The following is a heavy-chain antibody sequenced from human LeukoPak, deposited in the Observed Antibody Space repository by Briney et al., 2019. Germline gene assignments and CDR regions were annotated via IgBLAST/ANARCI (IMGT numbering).Heavy chain of an antibody. CDR1: GGAFSSYA. D-gene: IGHD7-27*01. V-gene: IGHV1-69*13. J-gene: IGHJ6*02. CDR3: ARAFESWGSYGMDV. Sequence: GASVKVSCKASGGAFSSYAISWVRQAPGQGLEWMGGIIPIFGTANYAQKFQGRVTITADESTSTAYMELSSLRSEDTAVYYCARAFESWGSYGMDVWGQGTTVTVSS. CDR2: IIPIFGTA.